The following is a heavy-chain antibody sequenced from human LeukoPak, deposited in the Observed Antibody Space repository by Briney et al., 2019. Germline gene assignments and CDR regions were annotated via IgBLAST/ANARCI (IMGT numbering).Heavy chain of an antibody. J-gene: IGHJ6*02. CDR2: IYTSGST. V-gene: IGHV4-4*07. CDR3: ARSGPLWTWGIRADGMDV. CDR1: GGSISSYY. Sequence: PSETLSLTCTVSGGSISSYYWSWIRQPAGKGLEWIGRIYTSGSTNYNPSLKSRVTMSVDTSKNQFSLKLSSVTAADTAVYNCARSGPLWTWGIRADGMDVWGQGTTVTVSS. D-gene: IGHD3-16*01.